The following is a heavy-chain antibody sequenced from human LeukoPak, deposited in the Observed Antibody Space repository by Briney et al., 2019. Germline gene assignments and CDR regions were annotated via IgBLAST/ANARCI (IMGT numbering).Heavy chain of an antibody. CDR2: ISTSSGFT. CDR1: GFPFSDYY. D-gene: IGHD3-16*01. V-gene: IGHV3-11*06. Sequence: GGSLRLSGAASGFPFSDYYMTWIRQVPGKGLEWVSYISTSSGFTKYADSVKGRFTISRDNAKNSLYLQMNSLRAEDTAVYYCARWRSKGALGYWGQGTLVTVSS. J-gene: IGHJ4*02. CDR3: ARWRSKGALGY.